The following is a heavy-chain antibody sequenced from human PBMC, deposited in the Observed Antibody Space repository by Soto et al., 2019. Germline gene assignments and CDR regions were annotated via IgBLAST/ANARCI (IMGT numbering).Heavy chain of an antibody. D-gene: IGHD1-26*01. J-gene: IGHJ4*02. CDR3: ARGSGSLYYFDF. Sequence: HPGGSLRLSCAASGFSVSTNYMTWVRQAPGKGLEWVSVIYSGGSTYYADSVKGRFTISRDNSKNTLHLQMNSLRAEDTAVYYCARGSGSLYYFDFWGRGTLVTVSS. V-gene: IGHV3-53*01. CDR1: GFSVSTNY. CDR2: IYSGGST.